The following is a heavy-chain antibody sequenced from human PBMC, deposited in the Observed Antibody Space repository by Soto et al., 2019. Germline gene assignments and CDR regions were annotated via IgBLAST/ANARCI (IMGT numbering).Heavy chain of an antibody. CDR1: GYTFTNYG. D-gene: IGHD3-22*01. CDR3: ATDGDYGSSGHWGGDGLDY. V-gene: IGHV1-18*01. J-gene: IGHJ4*02. CDR2: IGPYRGNT. Sequence: QVQLVQSGAEVRKPGASVKVSCKTAGYTFTNYGISWVRQAPGQGLEWMGWIGPYRGNTKYAQKLQDRVTVTKDTSTRTAYMELRSLRSDDTAVYYGATDGDYGSSGHWGGDGLDYWGQGTLVTVSS.